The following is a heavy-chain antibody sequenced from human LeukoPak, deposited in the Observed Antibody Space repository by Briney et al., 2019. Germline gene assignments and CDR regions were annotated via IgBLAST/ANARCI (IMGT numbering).Heavy chain of an antibody. D-gene: IGHD1-26*01. Sequence: SGTLSLTCAVSGDSISSNYWWTWVRQPPGKGLEWIGSIFHSGSTYYNPSLKSRVTISVERPKNQFSLKVSSVTAADTAVYYCARDYRLTQIQDWGQGTLVTVSS. J-gene: IGHJ1*01. CDR2: IFHSGST. CDR3: ARDYRLTQIQD. V-gene: IGHV4-4*02. CDR1: GDSISSNYW.